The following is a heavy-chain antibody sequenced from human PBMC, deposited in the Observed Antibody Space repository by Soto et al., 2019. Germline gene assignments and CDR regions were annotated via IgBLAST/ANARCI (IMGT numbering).Heavy chain of an antibody. J-gene: IGHJ4*02. Sequence: SETLSLTCTVSGDSISSSSYYWGWIRQPPGKGLEWIGNIYYSGSTYYNPSLKSRVTISVDTSRNQFSLQLSSVTAADAAVYYWARRPSGTSDTRGGKGTMATVSS. CDR2: IYYSGST. D-gene: IGHD1-26*01. CDR3: ARRPSGTSDTR. V-gene: IGHV4-39*01. CDR1: GDSISSSSYY.